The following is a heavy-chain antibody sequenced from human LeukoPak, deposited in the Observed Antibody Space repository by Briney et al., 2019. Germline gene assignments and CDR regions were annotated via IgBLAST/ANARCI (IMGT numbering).Heavy chain of an antibody. Sequence: PSETLSLTCTVSGGSISSSSYYWGWIRQPPGKGLEWIGSIYYSGSTYYNPSLRSRVTISVDTPKNQFSLKLRSVTAADTAIYYCARYNTLGRGFTALDLWGQGTLVTVSS. CDR3: ARYNTLGRGFTALDL. V-gene: IGHV4-39*07. CDR2: IYYSGST. D-gene: IGHD3-10*01. CDR1: GGSISSSSYY. J-gene: IGHJ5*02.